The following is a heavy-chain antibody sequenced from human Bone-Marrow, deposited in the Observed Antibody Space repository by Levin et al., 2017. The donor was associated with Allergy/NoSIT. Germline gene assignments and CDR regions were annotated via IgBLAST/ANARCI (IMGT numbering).Heavy chain of an antibody. CDR2: ISSSSSSI. J-gene: IGHJ4*02. V-gene: IGHV3-21*01. CDR3: ARDDPHTN. CDR1: GFTFRTYS. D-gene: IGHD1-1*01. Sequence: LSLTCAASGFTFRTYSMNWVRQAPGKGLEWVSSISSSSSSIYYADSVKDRFTISRDDAKNSLYLQVNSLRVEDTAVYYCARDDPHTNWGQGTLVTVSS.